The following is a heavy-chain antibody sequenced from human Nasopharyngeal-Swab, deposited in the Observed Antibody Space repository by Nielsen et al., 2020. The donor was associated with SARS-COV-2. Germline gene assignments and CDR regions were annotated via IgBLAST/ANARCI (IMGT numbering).Heavy chain of an antibody. V-gene: IGHV3-23*01. Sequence: GGSLRLSYAASGFTFSSYAMSWVRQAPGKGLEWVSAISGSGGSTYYADSVKGRFTISRDNSKNTLYLQMNSLRAEDTAVYYCAKDPDGDYGGNWFDPWGQGTLVTVSS. CDR2: ISGSGGST. CDR1: GFTFSSYA. D-gene: IGHD4-17*01. J-gene: IGHJ5*02. CDR3: AKDPDGDYGGNWFDP.